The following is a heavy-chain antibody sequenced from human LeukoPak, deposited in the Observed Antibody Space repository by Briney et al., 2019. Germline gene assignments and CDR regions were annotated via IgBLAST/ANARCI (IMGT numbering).Heavy chain of an antibody. CDR1: GGSFSGYY. D-gene: IGHD1-26*01. CDR3: ATLVTIVGAIDY. V-gene: IGHV4-34*01. J-gene: IGHJ4*02. Sequence: SETLSLTCAVYGGSFSGYYWGWIRQPPGKGLEWIGEINHSRSTNYNPSLKSRVTISVDTSKNQFSLKLSSVTAADTAVYYCATLVTIVGAIDYWGRETLVTVSS. CDR2: INHSRST.